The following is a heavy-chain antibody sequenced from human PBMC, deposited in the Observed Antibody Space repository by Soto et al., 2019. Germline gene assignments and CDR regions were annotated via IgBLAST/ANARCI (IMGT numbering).Heavy chain of an antibody. D-gene: IGHD6-6*01. CDR2: ISGSGGST. Sequence: PGGSLRLSCAASGFTFSSYAMSWVRQAPWKGLEWVSAISGSGGSTYYADSVKGRFTISRDNSKNTLYLQMNSLRAEDTAVYYCAKAKYSSSSFLDYWGQGTLVTLAS. CDR1: GFTFSSYA. J-gene: IGHJ4*02. V-gene: IGHV3-23*01. CDR3: AKAKYSSSSFLDY.